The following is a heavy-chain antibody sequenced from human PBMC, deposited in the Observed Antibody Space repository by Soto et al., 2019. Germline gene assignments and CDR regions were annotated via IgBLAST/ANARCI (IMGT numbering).Heavy chain of an antibody. J-gene: IGHJ4*02. Sequence: ASVKVSCKASGYTFTSYGISWVRQAPGQGLEWMGWISAYNGNTNYAQKLQGRVTTTTDTSTSTAYMELRSLRSDDTAVYYCAREELEGSGSYTIRYYFDYWGQGTLVTVSS. V-gene: IGHV1-18*01. CDR3: AREELEGSGSYTIRYYFDY. CDR2: ISAYNGNT. D-gene: IGHD3-10*01. CDR1: GYTFTSYG.